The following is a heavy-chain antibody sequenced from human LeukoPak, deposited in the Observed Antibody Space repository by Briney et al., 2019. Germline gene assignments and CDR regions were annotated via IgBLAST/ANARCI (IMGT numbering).Heavy chain of an antibody. CDR1: GYTFTGYY. CDR2: INPNSGGT. Sequence: ASVKVSCKASGYTFTGYYMHWVRQAPGQGLEWMGWINPNSGGTNYAQKFQGRVTMTRDTSISTAYMELSRLRSDDTAVYYCARGKNGSSYSDWFDPWGQGTLVTVSS. J-gene: IGHJ5*02. D-gene: IGHD2-15*01. CDR3: ARGKNGSSYSDWFDP. V-gene: IGHV1-2*02.